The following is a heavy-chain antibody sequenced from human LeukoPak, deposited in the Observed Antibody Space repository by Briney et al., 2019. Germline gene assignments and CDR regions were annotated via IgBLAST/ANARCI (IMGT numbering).Heavy chain of an antibody. CDR3: AVVVPGGFDY. CDR2: IKEDGSEK. Sequence: GGSLRLSCAASGFSLSDHEMNWVRQAPGKGLEWVANIKEDGSEKYYVDSVKGRFTISRDNAKKSLYLQMNSLRAEDTAVYYCAVVVPGGFDYWGQGTLVTVSS. V-gene: IGHV3-7*02. CDR1: GFSLSDHE. J-gene: IGHJ4*02. D-gene: IGHD2-2*01.